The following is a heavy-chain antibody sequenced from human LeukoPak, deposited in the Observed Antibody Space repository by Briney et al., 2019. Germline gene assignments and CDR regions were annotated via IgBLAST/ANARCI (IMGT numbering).Heavy chain of an antibody. CDR1: GFTFSSYA. J-gene: IGHJ6*02. V-gene: IGHV3-30-3*01. CDR2: ISYDGSNK. D-gene: IGHD6-6*01. Sequence: GRSLRLSCAASGFTFSSYAMHWVRQAPGKGLEWVAVISYDGSNKYYADSVKGRFTISRDNSKNTLYLQMNSLRAEDTAVYYCAREVSSSSSSYYYYVMDVWGQGTTVTVSS. CDR3: AREVSSSSSSYYYYVMDV.